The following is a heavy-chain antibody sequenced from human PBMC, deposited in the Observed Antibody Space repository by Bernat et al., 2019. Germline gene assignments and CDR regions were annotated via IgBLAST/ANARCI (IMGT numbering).Heavy chain of an antibody. Sequence: EVQLVESGGNLVQPGGSLRLSCAASGFTVSSNYMSWVRQAPGKGLEWVSTIYSDGSTYYADSVKGRFVSSRDNSKNTLCLHMSRLRADDMALYYCARQDDFWSGFVVWGQGTLVTVSS. V-gene: IGHV3-66*04. J-gene: IGHJ5*02. CDR3: ARQDDFWSGFVV. CDR1: GFTVSSNY. CDR2: IYSDGST. D-gene: IGHD3-3*01.